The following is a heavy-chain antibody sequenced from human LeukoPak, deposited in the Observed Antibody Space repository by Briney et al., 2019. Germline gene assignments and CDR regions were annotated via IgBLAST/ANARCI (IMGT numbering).Heavy chain of an antibody. CDR2: IYSSGSS. CDR3: ARRSGSGWYIDY. V-gene: IGHV4-59*08. CDR1: NDSINSDY. J-gene: IGHJ4*02. D-gene: IGHD6-19*01. Sequence: PSETLFLTCTVPNDSINSDYWNWIPQPPAKGLERVGYIYSSGSSNYDPSLKGRVAISINTSHNQFSLKLTSVTAADTAVYYCARRSGSGWYIDYWGQGTLVTVSS.